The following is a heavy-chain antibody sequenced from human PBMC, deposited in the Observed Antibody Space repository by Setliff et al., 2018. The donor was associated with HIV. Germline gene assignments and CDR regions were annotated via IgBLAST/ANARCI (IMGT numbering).Heavy chain of an antibody. D-gene: IGHD6-13*01. J-gene: IGHJ6*02. V-gene: IGHV4-59*01. CDR1: GGSISSYY. Sequence: SETLSLTCTVSGGSISSYYWSWIRQPPGKGLEWIGYVYYSGSTNYNPSLKSRVTISVDTSKNQFSLKLSSVTAADTAVYYCARDSVAAAVTGGMDVWGQGTTVTVSS. CDR3: ARDSVAAAVTGGMDV. CDR2: VYYSGST.